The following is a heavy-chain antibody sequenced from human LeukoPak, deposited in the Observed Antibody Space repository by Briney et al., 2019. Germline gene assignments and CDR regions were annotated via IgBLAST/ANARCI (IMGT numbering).Heavy chain of an antibody. CDR3: ARGDGGNPWDAFDI. J-gene: IGHJ3*02. V-gene: IGHV1-18*01. CDR2: ISAYNGNT. CDR1: GYTFTSYG. Sequence: ASVKVSCKASGYTFTSYGISWVRQAPGQGLEWMGWISAYNGNTNYAQKLQGRVTMTTDTSTSTAYMELRSLRHDDTAVYYCARGDGGNPWDAFDIWGRGTMVTVSS. D-gene: IGHD4-23*01.